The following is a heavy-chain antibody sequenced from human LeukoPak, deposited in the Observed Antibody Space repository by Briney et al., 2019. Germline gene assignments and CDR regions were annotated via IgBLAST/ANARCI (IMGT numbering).Heavy chain of an antibody. Sequence: PSETLSLTCTVSGGSISSSSYYWGWIRQPPGKGLEWIGSIYYSGSTYYNPSLKSRVTISVDTSKNQFSLKLSSVTAADTAVYYCARYTAMVTWGQSGFDYWGQGTLVTVSS. V-gene: IGHV4-39*01. CDR3: ARYTAMVTWGQSGFDY. J-gene: IGHJ4*02. CDR1: GGSISSSSYY. D-gene: IGHD5-18*01. CDR2: IYYSGST.